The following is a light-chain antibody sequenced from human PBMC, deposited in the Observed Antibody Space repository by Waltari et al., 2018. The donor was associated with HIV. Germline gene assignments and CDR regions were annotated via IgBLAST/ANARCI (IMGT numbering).Light chain of an antibody. CDR2: WAS. J-gene: IGKJ4*01. Sequence: DIVMTQSPDSLAVSLGERATINCKSSPNILYSSNNKNFLSWYQQKPGQPPKLLIYWASTRESGVPDRFSGSGSGTDFTLTISSLQAEDVAVYYCQQYYTTPLTFGGGTKVEI. CDR3: QQYYTTPLT. CDR1: PNILYSSNNKNF. V-gene: IGKV4-1*01.